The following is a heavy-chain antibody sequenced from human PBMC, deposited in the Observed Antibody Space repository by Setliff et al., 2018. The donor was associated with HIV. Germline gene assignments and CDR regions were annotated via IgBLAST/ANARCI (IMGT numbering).Heavy chain of an antibody. CDR3: AKYPEHGNPHRYFDS. CDR2: ISGSDGST. CDR1: GFTFSNYA. Sequence: GGSLRLSCAASGFTFSNYAMGWVRQAPGKGLEWVSSISGSDGSTFYADSVKGRFTISRDDSKNTLYLQMNTLRAEDTAVYYCAKYPEHGNPHRYFDSWGQGTLVTVSS. J-gene: IGHJ4*02. V-gene: IGHV3-23*01. D-gene: IGHD2-15*01.